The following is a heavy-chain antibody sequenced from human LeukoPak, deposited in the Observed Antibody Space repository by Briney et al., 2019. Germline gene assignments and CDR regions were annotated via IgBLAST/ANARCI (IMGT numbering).Heavy chain of an antibody. CDR2: TSYSGST. Sequence: SETLSLTCTVSGGSISKYYWGWIRQPPGKGLEWLGYTSYSGSTNYNPSLKSRVIISIDTSKNQFSLRLTSVTAADTAVYYCARQGRYSSGWPVDIWGQGTMVTVSS. CDR3: ARQGRYSSGWPVDI. J-gene: IGHJ3*02. CDR1: GGSISKYY. V-gene: IGHV4-59*08. D-gene: IGHD6-19*01.